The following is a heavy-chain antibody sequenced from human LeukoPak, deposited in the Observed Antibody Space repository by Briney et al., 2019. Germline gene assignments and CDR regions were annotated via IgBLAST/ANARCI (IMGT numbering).Heavy chain of an antibody. V-gene: IGHV4-34*01. D-gene: IGHD6-13*01. CDR2: INHSGST. CDR1: GGSFSGYY. CDR3: ARASPGYSRYMDV. J-gene: IGHJ6*03. Sequence: TSETLSLTCAVYGGSFSGYYWSWIRQPPGKGLEWIGEINHSGSTNYNPSLKSRVTISVDTSKNQFSLKLSSVTAADTAVYYCARASPGYSRYMDVWGKGTTVTVFS.